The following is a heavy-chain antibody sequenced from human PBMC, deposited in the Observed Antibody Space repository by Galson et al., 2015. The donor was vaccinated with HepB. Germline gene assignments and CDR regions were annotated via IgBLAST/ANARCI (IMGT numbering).Heavy chain of an antibody. D-gene: IGHD3-16*01. CDR2: IWYDGSIK. V-gene: IGHV3-33*01. CDR1: GLTFSNYG. CDR3: ARGRGGVPTRLPHVYLMDY. J-gene: IGHJ4*02. Sequence: SLRLSCAASGLTFSNYGMHWARQAPGKGLEWVAVIWYDGSIKYYADSVKGRFTISRENSKTTLHLQMNGLRVDDTAVFDCARGRGGVPTRLPHVYLMDYWGRGTLVTVSS.